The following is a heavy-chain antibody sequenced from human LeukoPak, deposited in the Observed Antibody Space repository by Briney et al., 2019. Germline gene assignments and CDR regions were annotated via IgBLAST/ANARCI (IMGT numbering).Heavy chain of an antibody. CDR2: IITDGSST. CDR3: ARENGGSYFYMDV. D-gene: IGHD1-1*01. CDR1: GFTFSSYW. Sequence: GGSLRLSCAASGFTFSSYWMHWVRQAPGKGLVWVSRIITDGSSTTYADSVRGRFTISRGNAKNTLYLQMNSLRAEDMAVYYCARENGGSYFYMDVWGKGTTATVSS. V-gene: IGHV3-74*01. J-gene: IGHJ6*03.